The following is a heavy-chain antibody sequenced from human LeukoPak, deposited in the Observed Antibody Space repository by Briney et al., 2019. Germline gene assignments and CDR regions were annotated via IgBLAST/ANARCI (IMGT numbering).Heavy chain of an antibody. CDR1: GFTFSSYT. Sequence: GRSLRLSCAASGFTFSSYTMHWVRQAPGKGLEWVAVISSDGSNKHYADSVKGRFTISRDNSKNSLYLQMTSLRVEDTAVYYCAKSRAPTAAPDAFHIWGQGTMVTVSS. J-gene: IGHJ3*02. CDR3: AKSRAPTAAPDAFHI. V-gene: IGHV3-30-3*02. D-gene: IGHD1-14*01. CDR2: ISSDGSNK.